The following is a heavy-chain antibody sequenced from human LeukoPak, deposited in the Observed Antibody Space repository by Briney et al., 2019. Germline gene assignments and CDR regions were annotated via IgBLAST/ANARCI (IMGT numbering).Heavy chain of an antibody. D-gene: IGHD3-22*01. V-gene: IGHV3-23*01. J-gene: IGHJ3*02. Sequence: GGSLRLSCAASEFTFNNYAMSWVRQAPGKGLEWVSAISGSGGSTYYADSVKGRFTISRDNSKNTLYLQMNSLRAEDTAVYYCAKDFSSGYYDAFDIWGQGTMVTVSS. CDR2: ISGSGGST. CDR1: EFTFNNYA. CDR3: AKDFSSGYYDAFDI.